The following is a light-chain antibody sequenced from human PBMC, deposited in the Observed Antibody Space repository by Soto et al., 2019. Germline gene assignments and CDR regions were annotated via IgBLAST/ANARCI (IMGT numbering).Light chain of an antibody. CDR1: QSVSSNY. V-gene: IGKV3-20*01. CDR2: GAF. Sequence: EIVLTQSPGTLSSSPGERATLSCRASQSVSSNYLAWYQQKPGQPPRLLIYGAFTRATGIPDRFSGSGSGTVFTLTISRLEPDDFAVYFCQRYVGSLPFTFGQGTKVEI. CDR3: QRYVGSLPFT. J-gene: IGKJ2*01.